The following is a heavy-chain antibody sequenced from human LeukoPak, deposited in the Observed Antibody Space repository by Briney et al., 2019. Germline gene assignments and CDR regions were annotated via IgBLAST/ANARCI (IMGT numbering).Heavy chain of an antibody. Sequence: GRSLRLSCAASGFTFSSYGMHWVRQAPGKGLEWVAVISYDGSNKYYADSVKGRFTISRDNSKNTLYLQMNSLRAEDTAVYHCAKVLRVAGTGGDYWGQGTLVTVSS. CDR1: GFTFSSYG. V-gene: IGHV3-30*18. J-gene: IGHJ4*02. CDR2: ISYDGSNK. CDR3: AKVLRVAGTGGDY. D-gene: IGHD6-19*01.